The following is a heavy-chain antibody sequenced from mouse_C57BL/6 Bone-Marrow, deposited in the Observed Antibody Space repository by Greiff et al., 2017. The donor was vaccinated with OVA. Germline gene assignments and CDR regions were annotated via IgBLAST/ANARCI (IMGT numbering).Heavy chain of an antibody. CDR1: GFNIKDDY. J-gene: IGHJ2*01. CDR3: TIGSYYFDD. D-gene: IGHD2-14*01. Sequence: EVQLQQSGAELVRPGASVKLSCTASGFNIKDDYMHWVKQRPEQGLEWIGWIDPENGDTEYASKFQGKATITADTSSNTAYLQLSSLTSEDTAVYYCTIGSYYFDDGGKGTTLTVSS. V-gene: IGHV14-4*01. CDR2: IDPENGDT.